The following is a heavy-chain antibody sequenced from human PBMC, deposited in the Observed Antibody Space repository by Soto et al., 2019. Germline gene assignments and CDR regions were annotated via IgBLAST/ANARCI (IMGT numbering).Heavy chain of an antibody. CDR3: ARHKGYCSSTSCYGMDV. CDR2: IYPGDSDT. V-gene: IGHV5-51*01. Sequence: GESLKISCNGSGYSFSTYWIVWVRQMPWKGLEWMGTIYPGDSDTRYSPSFQGQVTISADKSISTAYLQWNSLKASDTAMYFCARHKGYCSSTSCYGMDVWGQGATVTVSS. CDR1: GYSFSTYW. J-gene: IGHJ6*02. D-gene: IGHD2-2*01.